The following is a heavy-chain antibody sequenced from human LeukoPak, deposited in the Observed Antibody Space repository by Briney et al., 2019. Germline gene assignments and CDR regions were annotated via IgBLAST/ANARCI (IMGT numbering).Heavy chain of an antibody. Sequence: PSETLSLTCTVSGGSISDFYWGWIRQPPGKGLEWIGYIFHSGTTNYNPSLKNRVTISVGTSKNQFSLNVSSVTAADTAIYYCARTYSSSSVDCWGQGTLVTVSS. D-gene: IGHD6-6*01. CDR1: GGSISDFY. J-gene: IGHJ4*02. V-gene: IGHV4-59*01. CDR3: ARTYSSSSVDC. CDR2: IFHSGTT.